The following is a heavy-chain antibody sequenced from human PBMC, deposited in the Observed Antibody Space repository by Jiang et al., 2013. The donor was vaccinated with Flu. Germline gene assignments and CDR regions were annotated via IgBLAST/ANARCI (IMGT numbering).Heavy chain of an antibody. CDR2: ISTISGSA. Sequence: SCKSSGGTFSSYSFSWVRQAPGKGLEWMGGISTISGSADYAQTFEGRVTIEADKSTSTVYMEVNSLRSDDTAVYFCARSSGSSWDHYQYGMFVWGQGTTVTVPS. V-gene: IGHV1-69*06. D-gene: IGHD3-10*01. CDR1: GGTFSSYS. J-gene: IGHJ6*02. CDR3: ARSSGSSWDHYQYGMFV.